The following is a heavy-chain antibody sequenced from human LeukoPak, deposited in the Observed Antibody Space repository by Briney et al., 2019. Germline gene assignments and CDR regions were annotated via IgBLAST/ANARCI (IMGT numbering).Heavy chain of an antibody. CDR3: ARDSDVPFDY. CDR1: GFTFSSCW. Sequence: GGSLRLSCAGLGFTFSSCWMNWIRQAPGKGLEWVANIKQDGSERDYVDSVKGRFTISRDNAKNSLYLQMNSLRVEDTAVYYCARDSDVPFDYWGQGTLVTVSS. V-gene: IGHV3-7*03. J-gene: IGHJ4*02. CDR2: IKQDGSER. D-gene: IGHD3-10*01.